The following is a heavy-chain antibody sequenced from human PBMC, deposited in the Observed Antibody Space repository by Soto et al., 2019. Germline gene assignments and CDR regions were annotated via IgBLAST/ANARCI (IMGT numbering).Heavy chain of an antibody. CDR3: ARARVATGGYYYYYGMDV. D-gene: IGHD5-12*01. CDR1: GYTFTSYY. CDR2: INPSGGST. V-gene: IGHV1-46*01. Sequence: ASVKVSCKASGYTFTSYYMHWVRQAPGQGLEWMGIINPSGGSTSYAQKFQGRVTMTRDTSTSTVYMELSSLRSEDTAVYYCARARVATGGYYYYYGMDVWGQGTTVTAP. J-gene: IGHJ6*02.